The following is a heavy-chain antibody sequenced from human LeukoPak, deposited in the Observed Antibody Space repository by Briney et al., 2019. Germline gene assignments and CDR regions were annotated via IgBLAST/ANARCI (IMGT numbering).Heavy chain of an antibody. D-gene: IGHD3-10*01. J-gene: IGHJ6*03. CDR2: IYQSGST. Sequence: SGTLSLTCAVSGGSISSSNWWTWVRQPPGKGLEWIGEIYQSGSTNYNPSLKSRVTISVDTSKNQFSLKLSSVTAADTAVYYCARRTYYGSIGPYYYYMDVWGKGTTVTISS. V-gene: IGHV4-4*02. CDR3: ARRTYYGSIGPYYYYMDV. CDR1: GGSISSSNW.